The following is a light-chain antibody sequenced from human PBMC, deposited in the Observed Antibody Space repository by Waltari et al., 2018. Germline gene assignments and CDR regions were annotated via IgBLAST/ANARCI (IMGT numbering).Light chain of an antibody. CDR1: QGISTS. J-gene: IGKJ4*01. CDR2: VAS. CDR3: QQLSSYPLT. V-gene: IGKV1-9*01. Sequence: DIQLTQSPSFLSASVGDRVPITCRASQGISTSLAWYQQKSGKAPKLLIYVASTLQSGVPSRFSGSGSGTEFTLTISTLQPEDFATYYCQQLSSYPLTFGGGTKVEI.